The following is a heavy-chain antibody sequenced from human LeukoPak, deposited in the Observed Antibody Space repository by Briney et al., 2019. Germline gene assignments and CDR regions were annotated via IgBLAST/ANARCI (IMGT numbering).Heavy chain of an antibody. J-gene: IGHJ4*02. Sequence: SETLSLTCTVSGGSIRSGTYYWGWIRQPPGKGLEWVGSVHYSGITYYNPSLESRVTISVDTSKNQFFLRLSSVPAADTAVYYCAGLPSGNYFDLWGQGTLVTVSS. D-gene: IGHD6-6*01. CDR1: GGSIRSGTYY. CDR3: AGLPSGNYFDL. V-gene: IGHV4-39*07. CDR2: VHYSGIT.